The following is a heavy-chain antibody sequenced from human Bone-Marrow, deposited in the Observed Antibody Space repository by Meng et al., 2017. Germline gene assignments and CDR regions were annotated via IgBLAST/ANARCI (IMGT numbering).Heavy chain of an antibody. D-gene: IGHD3-10*01. CDR2: INPNSGGT. V-gene: IGHV1-2*02. CDR1: GYTFTGYY. CDR3: ARIPLWFGEWEGGY. Sequence: ASVKVSCKASGYTFTGYYMHWVRQAPGQGLEWMGWINPNSGGTNYAQKFQGRVTMTRDTPISTAYMELSRLRSDDTAVYYCARIPLWFGEWEGGYWGQGTLVTVSS. J-gene: IGHJ4*02.